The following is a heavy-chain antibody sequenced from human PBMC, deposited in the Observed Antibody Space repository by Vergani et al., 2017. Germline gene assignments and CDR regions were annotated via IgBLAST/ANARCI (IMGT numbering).Heavy chain of an antibody. V-gene: IGHV3-33*01. D-gene: IGHD6-13*01. CDR2: IWYDGSNK. J-gene: IGHJ4*02. CDR1: GFTFSSYG. Sequence: QVQLVESGGGVVQPGRSLRLSCAASGFTFSSYGMHWVRQAPGKGLEWVAVIWYDGSNKYYADSVKGRFTISRDNSKNTLYLQMNSLRAEDTAVYYCARGGVHSSSWYQPDYWGQGTLVTVSS. CDR3: ARGGVHSSSWYQPDY.